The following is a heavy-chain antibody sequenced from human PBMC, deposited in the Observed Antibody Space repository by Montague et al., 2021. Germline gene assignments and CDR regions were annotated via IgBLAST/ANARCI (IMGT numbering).Heavy chain of an antibody. CDR3: AKQDYFVSGTSYRGFDP. Sequence: SETLSLTCTVSSGFIFHAHWSWVRQPPGKGLEWLGSMFYGGATSNNPSLKSRVTMSIDTSTNQFSLKLSFVTAADTAVYYCAKQDYFVSGTSYRGFDPWGQGILVTVSS. D-gene: IGHD3-10*01. CDR1: SGFIFHAH. V-gene: IGHV4-59*08. J-gene: IGHJ5*02. CDR2: MFYGGAT.